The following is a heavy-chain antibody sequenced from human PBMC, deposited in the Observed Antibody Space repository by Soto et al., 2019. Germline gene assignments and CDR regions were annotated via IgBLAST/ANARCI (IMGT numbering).Heavy chain of an antibody. CDR1: GYTFTSYG. Sequence: PAASVKVSCKASGYTFTSYGISWVRQAPGQGLEWMGWISAYNGNTNYAQKLQGRVTMTTDTSTSTAYMELRSLRSDDTAVYYCASSNPGGMIVVDDAFDIWGQGTMVTVSS. CDR2: ISAYNGNT. V-gene: IGHV1-18*04. D-gene: IGHD3-22*01. CDR3: ASSNPGGMIVVDDAFDI. J-gene: IGHJ3*02.